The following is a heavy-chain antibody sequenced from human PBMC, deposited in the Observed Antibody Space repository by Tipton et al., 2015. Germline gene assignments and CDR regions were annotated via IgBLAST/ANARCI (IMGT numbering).Heavy chain of an antibody. Sequence: TLSLTCSVSGGSISSSRYYWGWIRQPPGKGLEWIGSIYYTDYTYYNPSLKSRVTISIDMSKTLFSLKLNSVTAADTALYYCARITIPATPALGSLDYWGQGALVTVSS. CDR2: IYYTDYT. D-gene: IGHD2-15*01. J-gene: IGHJ4*02. V-gene: IGHV4-39*01. CDR3: ARITIPATPALGSLDY. CDR1: GGSISSSRYY.